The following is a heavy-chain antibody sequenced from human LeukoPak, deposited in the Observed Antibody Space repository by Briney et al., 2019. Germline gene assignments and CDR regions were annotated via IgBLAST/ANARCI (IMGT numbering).Heavy chain of an antibody. CDR3: VFNSLAGSLGE. J-gene: IGHJ4*02. CDR2: ISYDGSNK. Sequence: PGGSLRLSCSASGFTFSSYAMHWVRQAPGKGLEWVAVISYDGSNKYYADSVKGRFTISRDNSKNTLYLQMNSLRAEDTAVYYCVFNSLAGSLGEWGQGTLVTVSS. D-gene: IGHD3-10*01. CDR1: GFTFSSYA. V-gene: IGHV3-30*04.